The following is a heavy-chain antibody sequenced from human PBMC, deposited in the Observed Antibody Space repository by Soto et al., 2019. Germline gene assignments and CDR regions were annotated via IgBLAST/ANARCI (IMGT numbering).Heavy chain of an antibody. CDR1: GGSISSGGYS. D-gene: IGHD5-12*01. V-gene: IGHV4-30-2*01. CDR2: IYHSGST. J-gene: IGHJ4*02. Sequence: QLQLQESGSGLVKPSQTLSLTCAVSGGSISSGGYSWSWIRQPPGKGLEWIGYIYHSGSTYYNPSLTSRVTISVDRSKNQFSLKLSSVTAADTTVYYCSAGGGLPRYYWGQGTLVTVSS. CDR3: SAGGGLPRYY.